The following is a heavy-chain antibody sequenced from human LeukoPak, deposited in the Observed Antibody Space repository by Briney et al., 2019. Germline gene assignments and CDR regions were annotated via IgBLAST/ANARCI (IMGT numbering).Heavy chain of an antibody. D-gene: IGHD3-3*01. J-gene: IGHJ4*02. CDR2: IYPGDSDT. CDR1: GYSFTSYW. V-gene: IGHV5-51*01. CDR3: ARVSPKDYDFWSGQPTLYY. Sequence: GESLKISCKGSGYSFTSYWIGWVRQMPGKGLEWMGIIYPGDSDTRYSPSFQGQVTISADKSISTAYLQWSSLKASDTAMYYCARVSPKDYDFWSGQPTLYYWGQGTLVTVSS.